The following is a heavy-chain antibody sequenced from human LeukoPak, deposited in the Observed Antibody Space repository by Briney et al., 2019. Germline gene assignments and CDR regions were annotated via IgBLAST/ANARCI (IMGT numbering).Heavy chain of an antibody. CDR3: ARKQPYDSSGYYFDY. J-gene: IGHJ4*02. CDR1: GLTVSSNC. V-gene: IGHV3-53*01. Sequence: GGSLRLSCAASGLTVSSNCMSWVRQAPGKGLEWVSFIYSGGNTYYADSVKGRFTISRDNAKNSLYLQMSSLRAEDTAVYYCARKQPYDSSGYYFDYWGQGTLVTVSS. CDR2: IYSGGNT. D-gene: IGHD3-22*01.